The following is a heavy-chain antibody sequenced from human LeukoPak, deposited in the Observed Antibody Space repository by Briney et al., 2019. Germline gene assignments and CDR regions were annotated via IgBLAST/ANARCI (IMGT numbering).Heavy chain of an antibody. CDR2: INSDGSST. CDR1: GFTFSSYW. Sequence: GGSLRLSCAASGFTFSSYWMHWVRQAPGKGLVWVSRINSDGSSTSYADSVKGRFTISRDNAKSTMYLQMNSLRAEDTAVYYCAREVYCSGGSCFDYWGQGTLVTVSS. V-gene: IGHV3-74*01. CDR3: AREVYCSGGSCFDY. J-gene: IGHJ4*02. D-gene: IGHD2-15*01.